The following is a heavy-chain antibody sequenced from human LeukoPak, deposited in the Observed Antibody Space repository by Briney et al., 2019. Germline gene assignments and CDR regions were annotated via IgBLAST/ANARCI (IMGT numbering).Heavy chain of an antibody. V-gene: IGHV3-30*02. D-gene: IGHD2-15*01. CDR1: GFTFSSYG. CDR2: IRYDGSNK. CDR3: ARVLRYCSGGNCYSGGLGYMDV. J-gene: IGHJ6*03. Sequence: GGSLRLSCAASGFTFSSYGMHWVRQAPGKGLEWVAFIRYDGSNKYYADPVKGRFTISRDNSKNTLYLQMNSLRAEDTAVYYCARVLRYCSGGNCYSGGLGYMDVWGKGTTVTISS.